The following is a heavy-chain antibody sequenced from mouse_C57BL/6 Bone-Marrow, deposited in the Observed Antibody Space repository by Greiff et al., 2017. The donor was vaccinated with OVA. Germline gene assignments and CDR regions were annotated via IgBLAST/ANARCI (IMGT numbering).Heavy chain of an antibody. CDR1: GFTFSSYG. Sequence: EVQLQESGGDLVKPGGSLKLSCAASGFTFSSYGMSWVRQTPDKRLEWVATISSGGSYTYYPDSVKGRFTISRDNAKNTLYLQMSNLKSEDTAMYYCARHKSSDFYVWGTGTTVTVSS. CDR2: ISSGGSYT. CDR3: ARHKSSDFYV. V-gene: IGHV5-6*01. J-gene: IGHJ1*03.